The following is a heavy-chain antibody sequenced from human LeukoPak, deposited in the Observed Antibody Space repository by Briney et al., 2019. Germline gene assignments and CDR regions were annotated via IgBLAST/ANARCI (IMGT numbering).Heavy chain of an antibody. V-gene: IGHV3-21*01. CDR3: ARDERRGIAAAGNYYYYYYMDV. CDR1: GFTFSSYS. CDR2: ISSSSSYI. J-gene: IGHJ6*03. Sequence: GGSLRLSCAASGFTFSSYSMNWVRQAPGKGLEWVSSISSSSSYIYYADSVKGRFTISRDNAKNSLYLQMNSLRAEDTAVYYCARDERRGIAAAGNYYYYYYMDVWGKGTTVTVSS. D-gene: IGHD6-13*01.